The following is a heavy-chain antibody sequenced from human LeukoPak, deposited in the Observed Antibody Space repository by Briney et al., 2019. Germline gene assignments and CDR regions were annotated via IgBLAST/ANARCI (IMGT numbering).Heavy chain of an antibody. CDR3: AKGHCSSTSCLSSAEYFQH. V-gene: IGHV3-48*01. D-gene: IGHD2-2*01. CDR2: ISSSSSTI. J-gene: IGHJ1*01. CDR1: GFTFSSYS. Sequence: GSLRLSCAASGFTFSSYSMNWVRQAPGKGLEWVSYISSSSSTIYYADSVKGRFTISRDNAKNSLYLQMNSLRAEDTAVYYCAKGHCSSTSCLSSAEYFQHWGQGTLVTVSS.